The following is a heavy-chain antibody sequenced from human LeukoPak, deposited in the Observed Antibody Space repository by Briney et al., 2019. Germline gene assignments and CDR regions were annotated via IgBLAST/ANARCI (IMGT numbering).Heavy chain of an antibody. D-gene: IGHD2-8*02. Sequence: SETLSLTCTVSGGSISNYYWSWIRQPPGEALEYIGNIFYSGSTTYNPSLKSRVTISIDTSKNQFPLKLSSVTAADTALYYCARHRSGGYEVDCWGQGTLVTVSS. CDR2: IFYSGST. J-gene: IGHJ4*02. V-gene: IGHV4-59*08. CDR3: ARHRSGGYEVDC. CDR1: GGSISNYY.